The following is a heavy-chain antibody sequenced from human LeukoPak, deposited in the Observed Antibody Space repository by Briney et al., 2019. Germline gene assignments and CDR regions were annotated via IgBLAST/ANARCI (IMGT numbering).Heavy chain of an antibody. CDR1: GFTFDDYA. CDR2: ISADGGTT. D-gene: IGHD5-24*01. CDR3: AKDLSGDGYNWGIFDY. V-gene: IGHV3-43*02. J-gene: IGHJ4*02. Sequence: GGSLRLSCAASGFTFDDYAMRWVRQAPGKGLEWVSVISADGGTTFYADSVKGRFTISKDNSKNSLHLQMNSLRTEDSALYYCAKDLSGDGYNWGIFDYWGQGILVTVSS.